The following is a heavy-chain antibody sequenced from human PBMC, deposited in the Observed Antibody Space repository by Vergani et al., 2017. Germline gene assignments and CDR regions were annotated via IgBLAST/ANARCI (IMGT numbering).Heavy chain of an antibody. CDR2: ISGQNFRT. V-gene: IGHV3-9*01. Sequence: VEAGGGLVQPGGSLRLSCTASGFTFQAFAFHWVRQVSGRGLEWVSGISGQNFRTHYADSVKGRFTISRDNANNSVYLQMNSLRVEDTAVYYCATDKMIGRWMQFVYWGQGTLVSVSS. D-gene: IGHD5-24*01. CDR1: GFTFQAFA. CDR3: ATDKMIGRWMQFVY. J-gene: IGHJ4*02.